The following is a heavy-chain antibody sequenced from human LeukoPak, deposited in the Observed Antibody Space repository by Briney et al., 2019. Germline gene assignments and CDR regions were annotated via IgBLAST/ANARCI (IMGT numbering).Heavy chain of an antibody. J-gene: IGHJ4*02. D-gene: IGHD6-19*01. CDR2: IIPILGIA. CDR3: AKSLGSAYSSGWYVFHH. Sequence: GASVKVSCKASGGTFSSYAISWVRQAPGQGLEWMGRIIPILGIANYAQKFQGRVTITADKSTSTAYMELSRLTCDDTAVFYCAKSLGSAYSSGWYVFHHWGQGTLVTVSS. V-gene: IGHV1-69*04. CDR1: GGTFSSYA.